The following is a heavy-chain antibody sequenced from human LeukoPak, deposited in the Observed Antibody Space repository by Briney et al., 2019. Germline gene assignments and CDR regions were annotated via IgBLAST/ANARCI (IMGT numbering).Heavy chain of an antibody. J-gene: IGHJ4*02. D-gene: IGHD3-22*01. CDR3: TTGYYYDSSGYFLWINY. V-gene: IGHV3-15*01. CDR2: IKSKTDGGTT. Sequence: PGGSLRLSCAASGFTFSNAWMSWVRQAPGKGLEWVGRIKSKTDGGTTDYAAPVKGRFTISRDDSKNTLYLQMNSLKTEDTAVYYCTTGYYYDSSGYFLWINYWGQGTLVTVSS. CDR1: GFTFSNAW.